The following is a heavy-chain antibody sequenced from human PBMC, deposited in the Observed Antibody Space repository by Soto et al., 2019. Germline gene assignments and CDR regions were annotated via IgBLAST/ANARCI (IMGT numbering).Heavy chain of an antibody. Sequence: PSETLSLTCAVYGGSFSGYYWSWIRQPPGKGLEWIGEINHSGSTNYNPSLKSRVTISVDTSKNQFSLKLSSVTAADTAVYYCARRLRNYYYYGMDVWGQGTKVTVSS. CDR2: INHSGST. V-gene: IGHV4-34*01. J-gene: IGHJ6*02. CDR1: GGSFSGYY. CDR3: ARRLRNYYYYGMDV.